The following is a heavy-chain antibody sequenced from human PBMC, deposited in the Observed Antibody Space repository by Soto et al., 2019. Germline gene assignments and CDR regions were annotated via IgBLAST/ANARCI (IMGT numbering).Heavy chain of an antibody. J-gene: IGHJ4*02. D-gene: IGHD2-2*01. CDR2: IYYSGST. V-gene: IGHV4-39*07. CDR3: ARVPVVPAAPLDY. CDR1: GGSISSSSYY. Sequence: QLQLQESGPGLVKPSETLSLTCTVSGGSISSSSYYWGWIRQPPGKGLEWIGYIYYSGSTYYNPSLKSRVTISVDTSKNQFSLKLSSVTAADTAVYYCARVPVVPAAPLDYWGQGTLVTVSS.